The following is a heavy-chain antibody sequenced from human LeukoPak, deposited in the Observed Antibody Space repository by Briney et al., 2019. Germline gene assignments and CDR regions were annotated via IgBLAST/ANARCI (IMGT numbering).Heavy chain of an antibody. V-gene: IGHV2-5*02. CDR1: GFSLTTSGVG. D-gene: IGHD2-8*02. Sequence: ESGPTLVNPTQTLTLTCTFSGFSLTTSGVGVGWIRQPPGKAPECLALIYWDNDRRYSPSLRSRLTITKDTSKNQVVLTMTNMDPVDTATYFCAHRVFQGGYWESGKFDYWGQGAPVTVSS. J-gene: IGHJ4*02. CDR3: AHRVFQGGYWESGKFDY. CDR2: IYWDNDR.